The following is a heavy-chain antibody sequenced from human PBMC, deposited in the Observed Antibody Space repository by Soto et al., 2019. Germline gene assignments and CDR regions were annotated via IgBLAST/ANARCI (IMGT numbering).Heavy chain of an antibody. CDR3: ARSSISGIFYYYY. CDR2: INPSGGST. D-gene: IGHD3-10*01. V-gene: IGHV1-46*01. CDR1: GYTFTSYY. J-gene: IGHJ4*02. Sequence: ASVKVSCKASGYTFTSYYMHWVRQAPGQGLEWMGKINPSGGSTSYAQKFQGRVTMTRDTSTSTVYMELSSLRSEDTAMYYCARSSISGIFYYYYWGQGTLVTVSS.